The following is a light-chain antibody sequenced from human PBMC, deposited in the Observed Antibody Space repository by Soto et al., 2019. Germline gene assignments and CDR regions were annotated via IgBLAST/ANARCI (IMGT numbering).Light chain of an antibody. CDR3: QQYGSSFSFT. CDR2: GAS. Sequence: EIVLTQSPGTLSLSPGERATLSCRASQSVSSSYLGWYQQKPGQAPRLLIYGASSRATGIPDRFSGSGSGTDFTLTISRLESEDFAVYYCQQYGSSFSFTFGPGTKVYIK. J-gene: IGKJ3*01. V-gene: IGKV3-20*01. CDR1: QSVSSSY.